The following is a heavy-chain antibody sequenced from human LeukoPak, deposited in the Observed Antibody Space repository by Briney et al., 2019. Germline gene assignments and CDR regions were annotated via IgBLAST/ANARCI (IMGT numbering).Heavy chain of an antibody. CDR1: GGSISSYY. Sequence: PSETLSITCTVSGGSISSYYWSWIRQPPGKGLEWIGYIYYSGSTNYNPSLKSRVTISVDTSKNQFSLKVSSVTAADTAVYYCARAPGNDYYPYYYMDVWGKGTTVTVSS. CDR2: IYYSGST. D-gene: IGHD4/OR15-4a*01. J-gene: IGHJ6*03. V-gene: IGHV4-59*01. CDR3: ARAPGNDYYPYYYMDV.